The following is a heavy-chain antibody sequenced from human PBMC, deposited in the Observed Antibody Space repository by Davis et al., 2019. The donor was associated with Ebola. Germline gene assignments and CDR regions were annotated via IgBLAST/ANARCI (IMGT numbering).Heavy chain of an antibody. J-gene: IGHJ4*02. CDR2: VYWDDDK. CDR3: AHSLSAYDLTYLDY. D-gene: IGHD5-12*01. CDR1: GFSLNTYGVG. V-gene: IGHV2-5*02. Sequence: SGPTLVKPTQTLTLTCTFSGFSLNTYGVGVGWIRQPARKAPEWLALVYWDDDKRYSPSLKSRLTISKDTSKSQVVLTMTNMDPVDTATYYCAHSLSAYDLTYLDYWGQGTLVTVSS.